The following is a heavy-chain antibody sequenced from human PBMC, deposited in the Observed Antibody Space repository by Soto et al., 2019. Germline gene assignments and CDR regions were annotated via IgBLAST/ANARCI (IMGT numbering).Heavy chain of an antibody. Sequence: GESPKISCKASGYSFSFYWIGWVRQMPGKVLEWMAIMYPDDSDIRYSPSFEAHVTISADKSTSTAFLQWSSLKASDTAMYYCATAYVYDFENSNYYRDAFDIWGQGXLVTV. CDR2: MYPDDSDI. D-gene: IGHD3-22*01. CDR1: GYSFSFYW. CDR3: ATAYVYDFENSNYYRDAFDI. V-gene: IGHV5-51*01. J-gene: IGHJ3*02.